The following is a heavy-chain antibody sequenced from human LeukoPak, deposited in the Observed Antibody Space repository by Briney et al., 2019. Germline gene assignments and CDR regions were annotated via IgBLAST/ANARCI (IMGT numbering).Heavy chain of an antibody. V-gene: IGHV4-34*01. D-gene: IGHD1-7*01. CDR2: INHSGST. CDR1: GFTFSSYS. CDR3: ARDLVTYNWNLFFDY. Sequence: GSLRLSCAASGFTFSSYSMNWVRQPPGKGLEWIGEINHSGSTNYNPSLKSRVTISVDTSKNQFSLKLSSVTAADTAVYYCARDLVTYNWNLFFDYWGQGTLVTVSS. J-gene: IGHJ4*02.